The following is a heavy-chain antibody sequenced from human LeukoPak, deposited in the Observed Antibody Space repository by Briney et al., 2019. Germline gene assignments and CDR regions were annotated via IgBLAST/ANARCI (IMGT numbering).Heavy chain of an antibody. Sequence: GGSLRLSCAASGFTFSSYSMNWVRQAPGKGLEWVSSISSSSSYIYYADSVKGRFTISRDNAKNSLYLQVNSLRAEDTAVYYCARPNLYATSLDAFDIWGQGTMVTVSS. CDR2: ISSSSSYI. J-gene: IGHJ3*02. V-gene: IGHV3-21*01. D-gene: IGHD2-2*01. CDR1: GFTFSSYS. CDR3: ARPNLYATSLDAFDI.